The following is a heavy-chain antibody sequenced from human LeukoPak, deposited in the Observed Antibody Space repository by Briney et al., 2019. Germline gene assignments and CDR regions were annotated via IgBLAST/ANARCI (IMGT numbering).Heavy chain of an antibody. CDR3: ARVVVAVAGPIDY. CDR2: ISSSSSYI. CDR1: GFTFSSYS. Sequence: AGGSLTLSCAASGFTFSSYSMNWVRQAPGKGLEWVSSISSSSSYIYYADSVKGRFTISRDNAKNSLYLQMNSLRAEDTAVYYCARVVVAVAGPIDYWGQGTLVTVSS. D-gene: IGHD6-19*01. J-gene: IGHJ4*02. V-gene: IGHV3-21*01.